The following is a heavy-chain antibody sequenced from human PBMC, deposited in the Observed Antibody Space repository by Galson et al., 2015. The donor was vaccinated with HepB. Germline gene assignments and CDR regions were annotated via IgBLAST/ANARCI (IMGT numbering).Heavy chain of an antibody. V-gene: IGHV3-48*02. CDR2: ITSTSSTI. J-gene: IGHJ3*02. D-gene: IGHD2-2*02. CDR1: GFTFSNCG. CDR3: ARDQLGYCSAKTCYNSHAFDI. Sequence: SLRLSCAASGFTFSNCGMNWVRQAPGKGLEWVSYITSTSSTIYYADSVKGRFTMSRDNAKNSLYLQMDSLRDEDTAVYYCARDQLGYCSAKTCYNSHAFDIWGRGTMVTASS.